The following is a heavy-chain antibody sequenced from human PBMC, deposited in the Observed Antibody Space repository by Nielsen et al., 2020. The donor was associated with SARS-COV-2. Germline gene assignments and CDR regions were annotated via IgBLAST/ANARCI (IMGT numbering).Heavy chain of an antibody. Sequence: GESRKISCAASGFTFSSYGMHWVRQAPGKGLEWVAPISNDESKIYYSDSVKGRFTISRDNSNKSLYLQMNSLRPEDTAVYYCTSEMATWGQGTPVTVSS. D-gene: IGHD5-24*01. CDR2: ISNDESKI. CDR3: TSEMAT. CDR1: GFTFSSYG. V-gene: IGHV3-30*03. J-gene: IGHJ4*02.